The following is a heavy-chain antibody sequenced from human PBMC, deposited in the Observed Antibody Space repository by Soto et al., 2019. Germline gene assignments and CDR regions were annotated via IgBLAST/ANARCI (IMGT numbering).Heavy chain of an antibody. Sequence: ASVKVSCKASGGTFSSYAISWVRQAPGQGLEWMGGIIPIFGTANYAQKFQGRVTITADESTSTAYMELSSLRSEDTAVYYCARAGIIRYCGGDCYSYYFDYWGQGTLVTVSS. CDR1: GGTFSSYA. J-gene: IGHJ4*02. V-gene: IGHV1-69*13. CDR3: ARAGIIRYCGGDCYSYYFDY. CDR2: IIPIFGTA. D-gene: IGHD2-21*02.